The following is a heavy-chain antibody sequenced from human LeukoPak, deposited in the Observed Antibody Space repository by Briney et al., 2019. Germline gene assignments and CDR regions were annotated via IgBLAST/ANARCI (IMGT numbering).Heavy chain of an antibody. D-gene: IGHD5-18*01. CDR3: ARGMDTAMVIRTDFDY. Sequence: SETLSLTCAVYGGSFSGYYWSWIRQPPGKGLEWIGEINHSGSTNYNPSLKSRVTISVDTSKNQFSLKLSSVTAADTAVYYCARGMDTAMVIRTDFDYWGRGTLVTVSS. CDR2: INHSGST. CDR1: GGSFSGYY. J-gene: IGHJ4*02. V-gene: IGHV4-34*01.